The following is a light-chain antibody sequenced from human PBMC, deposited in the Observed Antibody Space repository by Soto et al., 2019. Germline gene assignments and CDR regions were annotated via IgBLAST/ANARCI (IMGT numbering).Light chain of an antibody. CDR2: GNS. CDR3: QSFDSSRFYV. CDR1: SSNIGTGYD. J-gene: IGLJ1*01. V-gene: IGLV1-40*01. Sequence: QSVLTQPPSVSGAPGQRVTISCTVSSSNIGTGYDVHWYQQLPGTAPKLLICGNSNRPSGVPDRFSGSKSGTSASLAITGLQAEDEADYYCQSFDSSRFYVFGTGTKVTVL.